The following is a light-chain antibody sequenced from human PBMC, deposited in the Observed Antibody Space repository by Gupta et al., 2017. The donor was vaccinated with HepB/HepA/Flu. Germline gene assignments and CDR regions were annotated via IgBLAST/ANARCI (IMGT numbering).Light chain of an antibody. Sequence: IVFTQSPGTLSLSPGERATLSCRASQSVSSSYLAWYQQKPGQAPRLLIYGASSRATGIPDRFSGSGCGTEFTLTISRREPEDFGVYYCQQEGSSPRTFGQGTXVEIK. CDR1: QSVSSSY. J-gene: IGKJ1*01. CDR3: QQEGSSPRT. CDR2: GAS. V-gene: IGKV3-20*01.